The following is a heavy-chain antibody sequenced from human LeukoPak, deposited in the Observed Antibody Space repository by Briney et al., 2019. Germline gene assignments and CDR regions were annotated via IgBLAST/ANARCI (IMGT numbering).Heavy chain of an antibody. CDR3: ASQAGYSSGWAPVC. V-gene: IGHV3-30*03. Sequence: GRSLRLSCAVSGVTFRNYASHWVRQAPGKGLEWVAFISYDGNDQYYADSVEGRFTISRDNSKNTLFLQMNSLRAEDTAVYFCASQAGYSSGWAPVCWGQGTPVTVSS. CDR2: ISYDGNDQ. D-gene: IGHD6-19*01. CDR1: GVTFRNYA. J-gene: IGHJ4*02.